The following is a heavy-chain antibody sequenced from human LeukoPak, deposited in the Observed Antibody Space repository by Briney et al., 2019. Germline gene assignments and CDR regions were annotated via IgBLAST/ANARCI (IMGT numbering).Heavy chain of an antibody. J-gene: IGHJ4*02. D-gene: IGHD3-16*02. CDR3: AKEGYDYVWGSYRYLYYFDY. CDR1: GFTFSSYA. V-gene: IGHV3-30*04. Sequence: AGGSLRLSCAASGFTFSSYAMHWVRQAPGKGLEWVAVISYDGSNKYYADSVKGRFTISRDNSKNTLYLQMNSLRAEDTAVYYCAKEGYDYVWGSYRYLYYFDYWGQGTLVTVSS. CDR2: ISYDGSNK.